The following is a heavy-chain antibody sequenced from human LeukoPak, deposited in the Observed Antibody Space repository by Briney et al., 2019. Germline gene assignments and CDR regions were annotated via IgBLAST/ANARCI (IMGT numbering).Heavy chain of an antibody. Sequence: SGGSLRLSCAASGFTFSNYNMNWVREAPGKGLEWVSPISSGGNYIYYADSVKGRFTISRDNAKNSLYLQMNSLRADDAAVYYCARDLRLWGQGTLVTVSS. V-gene: IGHV3-21*06. CDR1: GFTFSNYN. CDR3: ARDLRL. J-gene: IGHJ4*02. CDR2: ISSGGNYI.